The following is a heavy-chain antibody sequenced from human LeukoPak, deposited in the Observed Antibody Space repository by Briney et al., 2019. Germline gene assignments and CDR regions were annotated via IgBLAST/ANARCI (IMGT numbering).Heavy chain of an antibody. D-gene: IGHD1-1*01. CDR2: IWYDGSNK. Sequence: GRSLRLSCAASGFTFSNYGIHWVRQAPGKGLEWVAIIWYDGSNKYYADSVKGRFTVSRDNPRNTAYLEMNSLRAEDTAVYYCARLRSNCLDYWGQGTLVTVSS. V-gene: IGHV3-33*01. CDR3: ARLRSNCLDY. CDR1: GFTFSNYG. J-gene: IGHJ4*02.